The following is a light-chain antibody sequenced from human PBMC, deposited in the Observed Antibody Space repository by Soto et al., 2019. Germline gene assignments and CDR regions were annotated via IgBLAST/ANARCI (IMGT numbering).Light chain of an antibody. CDR3: QQYNSYSRT. CDR2: KAS. CDR1: QSISPW. V-gene: IGKV1-5*03. Sequence: DIQMTQSPSTLSASVGDRVTITCRASQSISPWLAWYLQKPGKAPKLLIYKASSLESGVPSRFSGSGSGTEFTLTISSLQPDDFATYFCQQYNSYSRTFGQGTKVQIK. J-gene: IGKJ1*01.